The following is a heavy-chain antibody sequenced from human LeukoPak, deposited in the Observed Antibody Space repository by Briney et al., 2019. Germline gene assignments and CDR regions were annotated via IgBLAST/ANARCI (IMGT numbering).Heavy chain of an antibody. CDR1: GFTFSNYA. CDR2: ISGGGITT. V-gene: IGHV3-23*01. J-gene: IGHJ4*02. Sequence: GGSLRLSCAASGFTFSNYAMSWVRQAPGKGLEWVSPISGGGITTYYADSAKGRFTISRDNSKNTMFLQMNSLRADDTAVYYCPRQSYASGWNPFDYWGQGILVTASS. D-gene: IGHD6-19*01. CDR3: PRQSYASGWNPFDY.